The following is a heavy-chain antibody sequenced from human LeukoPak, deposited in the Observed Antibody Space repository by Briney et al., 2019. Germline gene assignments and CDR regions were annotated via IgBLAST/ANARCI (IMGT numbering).Heavy chain of an antibody. J-gene: IGHJ5*02. Sequence: PSETLSLTCTVSGGSISSYYWSWIRQPPGKGLEWIGYIYYSGSTNYNPSLKSRVTISVDTSKNQFSLKLSSVTAADTAVYYCARGGAYSYGYWVQRYNWFDPWGQGTLVTVSS. V-gene: IGHV4-59*01. D-gene: IGHD5-18*01. CDR3: ARGGAYSYGYWVQRYNWFDP. CDR2: IYYSGST. CDR1: GGSISSYY.